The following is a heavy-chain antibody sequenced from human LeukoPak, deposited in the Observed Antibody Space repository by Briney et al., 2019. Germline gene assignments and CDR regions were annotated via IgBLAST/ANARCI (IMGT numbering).Heavy chain of an antibody. J-gene: IGHJ4*02. CDR1: GFTFSSYG. CDR2: IWYDGSNK. D-gene: IGHD6-6*01. CDR3: AKVGSIAARRGGYYFDY. Sequence: GGSLRLSWAASGFTFSSYGMHWVRQAPGKGLEWVAVIWYDGSNKYYADSVKGRFTISRDNSKNTLYLQMDSLRAEDTAVYYCAKVGSIAARRGGYYFDYWGQGTLVTVSS. V-gene: IGHV3-33*06.